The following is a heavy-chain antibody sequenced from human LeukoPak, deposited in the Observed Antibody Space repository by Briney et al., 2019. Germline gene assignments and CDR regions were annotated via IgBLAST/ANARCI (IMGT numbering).Heavy chain of an antibody. CDR1: GGSISSYY. CDR3: ARHDSSGYLPNWFDP. CDR2: IYYSGST. J-gene: IGHJ5*02. D-gene: IGHD3-22*01. Sequence: PSETLSLTCTVSGGSISSYYWSWIRQPPGKGLEWIGYIYYSGSTNYNPSLKSRVTISVDTSKNQFSLKLSSVTAADTAVYYCARHDSSGYLPNWFDPWGQGTLVTVSS. V-gene: IGHV4-59*08.